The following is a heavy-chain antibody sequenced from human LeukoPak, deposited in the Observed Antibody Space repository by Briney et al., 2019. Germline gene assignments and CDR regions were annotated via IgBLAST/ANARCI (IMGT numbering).Heavy chain of an antibody. CDR1: GFTFSSYV. V-gene: IGHV3-33*01. J-gene: IGHJ4*02. CDR3: ARAFGASFPILDY. Sequence: GGSLRLSCAASGFTFSSYVMHWVRQAPGKGLEWVAVISYAGSNKYYADSVKGRFTISRDNSKNTLYLQMNSLRAEDTALYYCARAFGASFPILDYWGQGTLVTVSS. CDR2: ISYAGSNK. D-gene: IGHD2-2*02.